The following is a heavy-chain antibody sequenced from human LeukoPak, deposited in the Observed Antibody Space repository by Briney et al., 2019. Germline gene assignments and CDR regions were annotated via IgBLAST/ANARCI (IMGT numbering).Heavy chain of an antibody. V-gene: IGHV3-30-3*01. CDR3: VREKYCTPTDCLHGRFYFNC. D-gene: IGHD2-8*01. Sequence: TGGSLRLSCAASGFTFSSYAMHWVRQAPGKGLEWVAVISYDGSNKYYADSVKGRFTISRDNSKNTLYLQMNTLRTEDTALYYCVREKYCTPTDCLHGRFYFNCWGQGTLVTVSS. CDR2: ISYDGSNK. J-gene: IGHJ4*02. CDR1: GFTFSSYA.